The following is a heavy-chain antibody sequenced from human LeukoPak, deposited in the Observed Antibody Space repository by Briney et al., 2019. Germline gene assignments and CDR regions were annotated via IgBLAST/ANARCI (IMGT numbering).Heavy chain of an antibody. D-gene: IGHD1-26*01. Sequence: SETLSLTCTVSGGSISSYYWSWIRQPPGKGLEWIGEINHSGSTNYNPSLKSRVTISVDTSKNQFSLKLSSVTAADTAVYYCTRQFSGRSDFDYWGQGTLVTVSS. V-gene: IGHV4-34*01. CDR3: TRQFSGRSDFDY. CDR2: INHSGST. CDR1: GGSISSYY. J-gene: IGHJ4*02.